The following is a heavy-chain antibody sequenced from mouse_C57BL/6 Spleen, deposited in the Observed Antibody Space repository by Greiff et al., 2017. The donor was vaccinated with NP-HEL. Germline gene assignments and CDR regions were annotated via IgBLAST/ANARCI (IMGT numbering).Heavy chain of an antibody. J-gene: IGHJ2*01. D-gene: IGHD2-10*01. CDR3: ARASLLFFDY. CDR2: IYPGSGNT. V-gene: IGHV1-66*01. Sequence: QVQLKQSGPELVKPGASVKISCKASGYSFTSYYIHWVKQRPGQGLEWIGWIYPGSGNTKYNEKFKGKATLTADTSSSTAYMQLSSLTSEDSAVYYCARASLLFFDYWGQGTTLTVSS. CDR1: GYSFTSYY.